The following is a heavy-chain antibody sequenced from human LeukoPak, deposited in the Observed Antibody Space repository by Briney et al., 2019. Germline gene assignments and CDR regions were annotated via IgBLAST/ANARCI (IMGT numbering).Heavy chain of an antibody. Sequence: GGSLRLSCAASGFTFSSYAMHWVRQAPGKGLEWVSLISWDGGSTYYADSVKGRFTISRDNSKDSLYLQMNSLRAEDTALYYCAKGDCSSTSCHFDYWGQGTLVTVSS. V-gene: IGHV3-43D*04. J-gene: IGHJ4*02. CDR2: ISWDGGST. CDR3: AKGDCSSTSCHFDY. D-gene: IGHD2-2*01. CDR1: GFTFSSYA.